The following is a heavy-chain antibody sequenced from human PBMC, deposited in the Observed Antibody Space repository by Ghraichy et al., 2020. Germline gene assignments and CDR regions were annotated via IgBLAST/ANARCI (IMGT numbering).Heavy chain of an antibody. CDR3: ARSKGWLLRNNTPTRGWFDP. J-gene: IGHJ5*02. CDR2: INHSGST. V-gene: IGHV4-34*01. Sequence: SQTLSLTCVVYGGSFSNHYWNWIRQPPGKGLEWIGEINHSGSTNYDPSLKSRVTISVDTSKNQFSLKLSSVTAADPAVYYCARSKGWLLRNNTPTRGWFDPWGQGTLVTVSS. D-gene: IGHD5-12*01. CDR1: GGSFSNHY.